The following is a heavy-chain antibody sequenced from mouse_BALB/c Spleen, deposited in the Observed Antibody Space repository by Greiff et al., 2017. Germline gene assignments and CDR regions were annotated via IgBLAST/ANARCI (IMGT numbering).Heavy chain of an antibody. Sequence: EVKLVESGPELVKPGASVKLSCKASGYTFTSYVMHWVKQKPGQGLEWIGYINPYSDGTKYTEKFKGKATLTSDKASSTAYMELSSRTSEDAAVYYCARVYYDYDGSFAYWGQGTLVTVSA. CDR2: INPYSDGT. CDR3: ARVYYDYDGSFAY. CDR1: GYTFTSYV. D-gene: IGHD2-4*01. V-gene: IGHV1-14*01. J-gene: IGHJ3*01.